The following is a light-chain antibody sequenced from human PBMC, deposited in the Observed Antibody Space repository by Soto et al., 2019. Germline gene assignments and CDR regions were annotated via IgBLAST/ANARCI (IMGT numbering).Light chain of an antibody. Sequence: EIVLTQSPDTLSLSAGERATLSCRASESVHRNLAWYQQKPGQGPSLLIYYASTRATGVPDRFTGSGSGTEFTLTISSLQSEDFGVYHCQHYSNWPPTFGPGTKVEIK. CDR3: QHYSNWPPT. J-gene: IGKJ3*01. CDR1: ESVHRN. V-gene: IGKV3-15*01. CDR2: YAS.